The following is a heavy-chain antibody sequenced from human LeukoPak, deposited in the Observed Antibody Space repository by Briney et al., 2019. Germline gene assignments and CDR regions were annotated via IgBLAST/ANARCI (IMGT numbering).Heavy chain of an antibody. J-gene: IGHJ4*02. CDR3: AKGQSPHCSGDRCYAVDC. V-gene: IGHV3-23*01. CDR1: GFTFSSYA. D-gene: IGHD2-15*01. Sequence: GGSLRLSCAASGFTFSSYAMSWVRQAPGEGLEWVSAISGSGVGTYYADSVKGRFTISRDNSKNTLYLQMNSLRGEDTAIYFCAKGQSPHCSGDRCYAVDCWGQGTLVTVSS. CDR2: ISGSGVGT.